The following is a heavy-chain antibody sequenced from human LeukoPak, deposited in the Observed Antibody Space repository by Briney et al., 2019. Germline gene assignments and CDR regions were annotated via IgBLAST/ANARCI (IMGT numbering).Heavy chain of an antibody. J-gene: IGHJ4*02. CDR2: ISSSGTTI. Sequence: GGSLRLSCAASGFTFSSYSMNWVRQAPGKGLEWVSYISSSGTTIYYADSVKGRFTISRNNAKNSLYLQMNSLRDEDTAVYYCARVWGLAVAGGEIEYWGQGTLVTISS. CDR3: ARVWGLAVAGGEIEY. CDR1: GFTFSSYS. V-gene: IGHV3-48*02. D-gene: IGHD6-13*01.